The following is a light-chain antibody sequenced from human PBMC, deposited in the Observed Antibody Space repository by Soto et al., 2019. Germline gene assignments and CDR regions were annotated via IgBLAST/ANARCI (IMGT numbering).Light chain of an antibody. V-gene: IGKV2-30*01. J-gene: IGKJ5*01. CDR1: QSLLYSDRNTF. CDR3: MQGTHWPIT. Sequence: DVVMTQSPLSLAVTPERPASISCSSSQSLLYSDRNTFLSWSQQRPGQSPRRLIYKVSNRDSRVPARFSGSGSGTDFALKISRVEAEEVGVYDCMQGTHWPITVGQGTRLEIK. CDR2: KVS.